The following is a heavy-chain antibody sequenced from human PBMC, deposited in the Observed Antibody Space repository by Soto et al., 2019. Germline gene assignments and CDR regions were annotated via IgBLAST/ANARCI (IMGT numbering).Heavy chain of an antibody. V-gene: IGHV3-11*01. J-gene: IGHJ4*02. CDR3: AREVAAAGSLNY. CDR1: GFTFSDYY. CDR2: ISRSGSTI. D-gene: IGHD6-13*01. Sequence: QVQLGESGGGLVKPGGSLRLSCAASGFTFSDYYMNWIRQAPGKGLEWVSYISRSGSTINYADSVRGRFTISRDNAKNSLYLQMNSLRAEDTAVYYCAREVAAAGSLNYWGQGTLVTVSS.